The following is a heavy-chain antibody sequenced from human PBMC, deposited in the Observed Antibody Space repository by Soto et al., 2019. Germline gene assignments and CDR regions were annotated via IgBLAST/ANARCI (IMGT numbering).Heavy chain of an antibody. CDR3: ARVVGSGYYMIFDY. CDR1: GYTFTSYA. CDR2: INAGNGNT. J-gene: IGHJ4*02. Sequence: QVQLVQSGAEVKKPGASVKVSCKASGYTFTSYAMHWVRQAPGPRLEWMGWINAGNGNTKYSQKFQGRVTITRDTSVSTGYIELSSVRSEDMAVYYCARVVGSGYYMIFDYWGQGTLVTVSS. V-gene: IGHV1-3*01. D-gene: IGHD3-22*01.